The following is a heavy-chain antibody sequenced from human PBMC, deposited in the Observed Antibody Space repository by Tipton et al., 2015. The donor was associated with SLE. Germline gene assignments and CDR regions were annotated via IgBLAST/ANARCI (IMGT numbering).Heavy chain of an antibody. J-gene: IGHJ3*02. V-gene: IGHV3-74*01. D-gene: IGHD1/OR15-1a*01. Sequence: SLRLSCAASGFTFSSYWMHWVRQAPGKGLVWVSRINSDGSSTSYADSVKGRFTISRDNAKNTLYLQMNSLRRDDTAFYYCAKGRFPGTFYTHDAFDIWGHGILVTVSS. CDR3: AKGRFPGTFYTHDAFDI. CDR1: GFTFSSYW. CDR2: INSDGSST.